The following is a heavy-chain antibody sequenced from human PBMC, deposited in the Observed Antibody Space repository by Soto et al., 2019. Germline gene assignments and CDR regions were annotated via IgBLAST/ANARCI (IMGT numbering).Heavy chain of an antibody. CDR3: ARDRGVEAAVTYYGMDG. CDR1: GFTFSDYY. Sequence: PGGSLRLSCAASGFTFSDYYMSWIRQAPGKGLEWVSYISSSGSTIYYADSVKGRFTISRDNAKNSLYLQMNSLRAEDTAVYYCARDRGVEAAVTYYGMDGWGQGTTVTVSS. V-gene: IGHV3-11*01. CDR2: ISSSGSTI. J-gene: IGHJ6*02. D-gene: IGHD6-13*01.